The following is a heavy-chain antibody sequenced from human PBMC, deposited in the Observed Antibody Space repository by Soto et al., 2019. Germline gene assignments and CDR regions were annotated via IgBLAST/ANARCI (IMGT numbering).Heavy chain of an antibody. CDR3: ARKAWVRFDY. CDR2: VFHTGDT. V-gene: IGHV4-4*02. Sequence: PSETLSLTCAVSGDSISSSVWWTWVRQPPGKGLEWIGEVFHTGDTYFNPSLRSRVAMSVDKSTNEFSLKVTSVTAADTAIYYCARKAWVRFDYWGQGALVTGS. CDR1: GDSISSSVW. J-gene: IGHJ4*02. D-gene: IGHD7-27*01.